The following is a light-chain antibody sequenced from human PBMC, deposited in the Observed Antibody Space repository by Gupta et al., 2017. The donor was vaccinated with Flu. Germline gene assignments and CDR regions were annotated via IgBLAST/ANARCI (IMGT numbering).Light chain of an antibody. CDR2: EVN. Sequence: QSALTQPASVSGSPGQSVTISCTGTSSDVGLYGYVSWYQQHPGKAPKLLIYEVNKWPSGVSVRFSASKSGNTASLTISGLQPDDEADYYCSSYALSSHYVFGSGTKVTVL. CDR1: SSDVGLYGY. J-gene: IGLJ1*01. V-gene: IGLV2-14*01. CDR3: SSYALSSHYV.